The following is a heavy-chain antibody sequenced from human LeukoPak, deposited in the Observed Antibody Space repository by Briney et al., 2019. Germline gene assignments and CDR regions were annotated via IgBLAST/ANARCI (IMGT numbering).Heavy chain of an antibody. CDR2: IIGSGGST. Sequence: GGSLRLSCAASGFTFSSYAMSWVRQAPGKGLEWVSAIIGSGGSTYYADSVKGRFTISRDNSKNTLYLQMNSLRAEDTAVYYCAKDGGYDLYYYYMDVWGKGTTLTVSS. J-gene: IGHJ6*03. CDR1: GFTFSSYA. D-gene: IGHD3-3*01. V-gene: IGHV3-23*01. CDR3: AKDGGYDLYYYYMDV.